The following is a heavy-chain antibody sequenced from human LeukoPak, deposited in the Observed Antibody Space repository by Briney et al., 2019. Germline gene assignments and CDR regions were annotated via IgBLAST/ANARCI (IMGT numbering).Heavy chain of an antibody. V-gene: IGHV3-9*01. CDR1: GFTFDDYA. J-gene: IGHJ4*02. CDR3: VKGFGQITAAIAY. D-gene: IGHD2-2*01. CDR2: SRRNTDSI. Sequence: GGSLRLSCATSGFTFDDYAMHWVRQAPGKGLGWASGSRRNTDSIGYADSVRGRFTISRDNSQNSLFLQMNSLRPEDTALYYCVKGFGQITAAIAYWGQGTLVTVSS.